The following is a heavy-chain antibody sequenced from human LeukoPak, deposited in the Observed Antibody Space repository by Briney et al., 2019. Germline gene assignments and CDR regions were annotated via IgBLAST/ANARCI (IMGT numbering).Heavy chain of an antibody. Sequence: GGSLRLSCAASGFTFSSYWMSWVRQAPGKGLEWVANIKEDGSEKYYLDSVKGRFTISRDNAENSLYLQMNSLRAEDTAVYYCATEASSGLEDWGQGILVTVSS. J-gene: IGHJ4*02. CDR3: ATEASSGLED. D-gene: IGHD6-19*01. V-gene: IGHV3-7*01. CDR1: GFTFSSYW. CDR2: IKEDGSEK.